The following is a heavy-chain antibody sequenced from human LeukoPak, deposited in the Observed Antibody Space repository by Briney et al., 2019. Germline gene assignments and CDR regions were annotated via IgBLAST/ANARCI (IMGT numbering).Heavy chain of an antibody. CDR2: INQDGSEK. V-gene: IGHV3-7*03. J-gene: IGHJ4*02. CDR1: GFTFSSYW. CDR3: VRGRGY. Sequence: GGSLRLSCAASGFTFSSYWMSWVRQAPAKGPEWVANINQDGSEKYYVDSVKGRFTISRDNAKNSLYLQMNSLRAEDTAVYYCVRGRGYWDQGTLVTVSS.